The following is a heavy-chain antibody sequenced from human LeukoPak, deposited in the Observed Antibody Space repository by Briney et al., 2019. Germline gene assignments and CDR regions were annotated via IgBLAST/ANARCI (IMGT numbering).Heavy chain of an antibody. CDR2: IIPIFGTA. CDR3: ARDTHCSGGSCYFGY. D-gene: IGHD2-15*01. CDR1: GGTFSSYA. J-gene: IGHJ4*02. Sequence: ASVTVSCKASGGTFSSYAISWVRQAPGQGLEWMGGIIPIFGTANYAQKFQGRVTNTADESTSTAYMELSSLRSEDTAVYYCARDTHCSGGSCYFGYWGQGTLVTVSS. V-gene: IGHV1-69*13.